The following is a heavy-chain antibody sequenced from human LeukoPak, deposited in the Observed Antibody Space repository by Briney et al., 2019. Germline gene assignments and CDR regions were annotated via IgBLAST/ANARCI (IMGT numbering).Heavy chain of an antibody. V-gene: IGHV3-74*01. CDR2: VNGDGSRT. CDR1: GFTFSSYW. CDR3: VRSFDY. Sequence: PGGSLRLSCAASGFTFSSYWMHWVRQAPGKGLVWVSGVNGDGSRTTYVDSVKGRFTISRDNAKNTLYLQMNSLRADDTAVYYCVRSFDYWGQGTLVTVSS. J-gene: IGHJ4*02.